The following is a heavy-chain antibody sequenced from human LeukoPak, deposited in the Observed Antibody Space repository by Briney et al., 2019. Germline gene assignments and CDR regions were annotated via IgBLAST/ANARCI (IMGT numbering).Heavy chain of an antibody. Sequence: GASVKVSCKASGGTFSNCAISWVRQAPEQGLEWMGGIIPFYGTTKYAQKFQGRVRITADKSTSTAYMELSSLRSEDTAVYYCARVTPSHGGYDIFDFFDNWAQGTLVTVSS. D-gene: IGHD3-9*01. CDR1: GGTFSNCA. J-gene: IGHJ4*02. CDR2: IIPFYGTT. CDR3: ARVTPSHGGYDIFDFFDN. V-gene: IGHV1-69*06.